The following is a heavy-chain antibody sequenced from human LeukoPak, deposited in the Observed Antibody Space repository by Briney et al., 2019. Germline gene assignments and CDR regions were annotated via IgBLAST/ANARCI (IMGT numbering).Heavy chain of an antibody. CDR1: GTSISSSGYF. Sequence: PSETLSLTCSVSGTSISSSGYFWGWIRQSPGKGLQWIGSIHYSGSTFYNPSLKSRVTISQDTSKDQFSLKLTSVTAADTAVYYCAALDSSSGWFDPRGRGILVTVSS. CDR3: AALDSSSGWFDP. D-gene: IGHD6-6*01. J-gene: IGHJ5*02. V-gene: IGHV4-39*01. CDR2: IHYSGST.